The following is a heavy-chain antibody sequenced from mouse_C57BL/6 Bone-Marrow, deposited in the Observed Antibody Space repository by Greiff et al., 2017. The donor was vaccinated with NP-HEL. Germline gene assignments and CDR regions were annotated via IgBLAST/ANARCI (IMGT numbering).Heavy chain of an antibody. CDR2: IDPETGGT. CDR1: GYTFTDYA. D-gene: IGHD1-1*01. J-gene: IGHJ2*01. V-gene: IGHV1-15*01. CDR3: TRRGSSYVDFDY. Sequence: QVQLQQSGPELVRPGVSVKISCKGSGYTFTDYAMHWVKQTPVHGLEWIGAIDPETGGTAYNQKFKGKAILTADKSSSTAYMELRSLTSEDSAVYYCTRRGSSYVDFDYWGQGTTLTVSS.